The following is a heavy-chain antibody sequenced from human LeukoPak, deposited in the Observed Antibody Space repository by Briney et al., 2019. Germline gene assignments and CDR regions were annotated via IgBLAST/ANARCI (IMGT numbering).Heavy chain of an antibody. CDR2: INHSGST. CDR3: ARLCPYQLLTPVSYYYYYMDV. CDR1: GGSLSGYY. J-gene: IGHJ6*03. D-gene: IGHD2-2*01. Sequence: SDTLSLTCAVYGGSLSGYYWSWIRQPPGKGLEWIGEINHSGSTNYNPSLKSRVTISVDTSKNQFSLKLSSVTAADTAVYYCARLCPYQLLTPVSYYYYYMDVWGKGTTVTVSS. V-gene: IGHV4-34*01.